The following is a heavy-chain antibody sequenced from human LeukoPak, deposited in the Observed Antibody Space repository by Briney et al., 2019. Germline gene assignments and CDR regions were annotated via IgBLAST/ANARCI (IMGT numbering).Heavy chain of an antibody. V-gene: IGHV3-7*01. CDR3: ARDSCSSTSCYSKPYYFDY. CDR1: GFTFGDYG. Sequence: GGSLRLSCAASGFTFGDYGMSWVRQAPGKGLEWVANIKQDGSEKYYVDSVKGRFTISRDNAKNSLYLQMNSLRAEDTAVYYCARDSCSSTSCYSKPYYFDYWGQGTLVTVSS. D-gene: IGHD2-2*01. CDR2: IKQDGSEK. J-gene: IGHJ4*02.